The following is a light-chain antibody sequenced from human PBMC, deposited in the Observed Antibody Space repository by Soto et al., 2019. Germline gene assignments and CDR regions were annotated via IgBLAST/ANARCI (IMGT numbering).Light chain of an antibody. CDR2: GAS. CDR3: QQYASSPRT. Sequence: EIVLTQSPGTLSLSPGERATLSCRASQSVSSSYLAWHQQKPGQAPRLLIYGASNRATGIPDRFSGSGSGADFTLTISRLETEDFAVYYCQQYASSPRTFGQGTKVEVK. J-gene: IGKJ1*01. CDR1: QSVSSSY. V-gene: IGKV3-20*01.